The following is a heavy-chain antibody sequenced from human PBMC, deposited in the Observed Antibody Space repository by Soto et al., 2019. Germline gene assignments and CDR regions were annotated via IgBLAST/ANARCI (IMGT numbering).Heavy chain of an antibody. CDR1: GYSISSSNW. V-gene: IGHV4-28*01. CDR3: ARTHHDYGMDV. J-gene: IGHJ6*02. Sequence: QVQLQESGPGLVKPSDTLSLTCAVSGYSISSSNWWGWFRQPPGKGREWIGYIYYSGSTYYNASLKSRVTMSVDTSKIQFSLKLISVTVVDTAVYYCARTHHDYGMDVWGQGTTVTVSS. CDR2: IYYSGST.